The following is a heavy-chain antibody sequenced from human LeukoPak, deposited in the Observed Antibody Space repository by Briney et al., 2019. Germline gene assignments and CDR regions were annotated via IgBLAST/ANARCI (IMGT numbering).Heavy chain of an antibody. D-gene: IGHD4-17*01. Sequence: GGSLRLSCAASGFSFHYYAMHWVRQAPGKGLEWVAVISYDGSNKYYADSVKGRFTISRDNSKNTLYLQMNSLRAEDTAVYYCARDWGTVTTDYFDYWGQGTLVTVSS. V-gene: IGHV3-30-3*01. CDR3: ARDWGTVTTDYFDY. CDR2: ISYDGSNK. CDR1: GFSFHYYA. J-gene: IGHJ4*02.